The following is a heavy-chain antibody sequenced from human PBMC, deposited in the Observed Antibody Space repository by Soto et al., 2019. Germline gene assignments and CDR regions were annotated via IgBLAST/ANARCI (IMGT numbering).Heavy chain of an antibody. D-gene: IGHD3-3*01. CDR3: AREGVSVDAFDV. CDR1: GFIFSSFE. CDR2: ISEGGSTI. Sequence: GGSLRLSCAVSGFIFSSFEMNWVRQAPGKGLEWVSYISEGGSTIYYADSVKGRFTISRDNARNSLYLQMSSLRAEDTAVYYCAREGVSVDAFDVWGQGTMVTVSS. V-gene: IGHV3-48*03. J-gene: IGHJ3*01.